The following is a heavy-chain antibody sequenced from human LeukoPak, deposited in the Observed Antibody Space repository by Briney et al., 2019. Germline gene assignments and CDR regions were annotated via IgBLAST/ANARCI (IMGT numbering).Heavy chain of an antibody. D-gene: IGHD3-22*01. J-gene: IGHJ4*02. CDR1: GFTFSNYG. Sequence: PGGSLRLSCATSGFTFSNYGMHWVRQAPGRGLERVAIIWYDGTDKFYADSVKGRFTISRDNSKNTLYLQMNSLRAEDTAVYYCASNYFDNSGYYYIHYWGQGTLVSVSS. CDR2: IWYDGTDK. CDR3: ASNYFDNSGYYYIHY. V-gene: IGHV3-33*01.